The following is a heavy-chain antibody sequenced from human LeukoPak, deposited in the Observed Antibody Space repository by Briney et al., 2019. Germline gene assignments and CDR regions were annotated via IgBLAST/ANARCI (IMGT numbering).Heavy chain of an antibody. CDR3: ARPLLWFGEFLSSMDV. Sequence: GGSLRLSCAASGFTVSSNYMSWVRQAPGKGLEWVSVIYSGGSTYYADSVKGRFTISRDNSKNTLYLQMNSLRAEDTAVYYCARPLLWFGEFLSSMDVWGQGTTVTVSS. V-gene: IGHV3-66*01. D-gene: IGHD3-10*01. CDR1: GFTVSSNY. J-gene: IGHJ6*02. CDR2: IYSGGST.